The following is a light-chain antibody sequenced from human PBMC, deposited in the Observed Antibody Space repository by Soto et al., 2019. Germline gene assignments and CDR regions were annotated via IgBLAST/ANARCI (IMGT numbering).Light chain of an antibody. CDR2: AS. CDR3: QPYVTSAL. V-gene: IGKV3-20*01. J-gene: IGKJ3*01. Sequence: EIVLTQSPGTLSLSPGERATLSCRASQSVSDSYLAWYQQKPGQAPRLLIYASSRATGIPDRFSGSGSGTDFTLTISRLEPEDFAVYYCQPYVTSALFGPGNKVDIK. CDR1: QSVSDSY.